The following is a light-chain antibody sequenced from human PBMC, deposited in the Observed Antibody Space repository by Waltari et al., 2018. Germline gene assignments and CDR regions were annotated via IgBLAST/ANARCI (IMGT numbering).Light chain of an antibody. CDR2: SNN. Sequence: QSMLTQPPSASGTPGQRVTISCSGSSSNIGSKTVNWYQHLPGTAPRVLIYSNNQRPAGVPDRFSGSKSGTSASLAISGLQSEDEADDYCSSWDDSVIGPVFGGGTKLTVL. J-gene: IGLJ2*01. CDR1: SSNIGSKT. CDR3: SSWDDSVIGPV. V-gene: IGLV1-44*01.